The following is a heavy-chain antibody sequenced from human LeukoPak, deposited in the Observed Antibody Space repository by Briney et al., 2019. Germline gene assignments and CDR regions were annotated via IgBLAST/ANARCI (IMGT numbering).Heavy chain of an antibody. V-gene: IGHV1-2*06. D-gene: IGHD3-3*01. J-gene: IGHJ6*04. CDR2: INPTSGGT. Sequence: ASVKVSCKASGYTFTGYYMHWVRQAPGQGLEWMGRINPTSGGTNYAQKFQGRVTMTRDTSISTAYMELSRLRSDDTAVYYCARPGEAIFGVVISPVDVWGKGTTVTVSS. CDR1: GYTFTGYY. CDR3: ARPGEAIFGVVISPVDV.